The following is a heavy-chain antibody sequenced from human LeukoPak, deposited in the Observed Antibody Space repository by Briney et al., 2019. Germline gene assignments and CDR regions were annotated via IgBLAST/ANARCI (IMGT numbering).Heavy chain of an antibody. Sequence: GGSLRLSCAASGFTFSTYSMNWVRQAPGKGLEWVSSISSSGRSIYYADSVKGRFSISRDNAKNSLFLQMDSLRAEDTAVYYCAGRFCTNGIFPFDYWGQGTLVTVSP. CDR1: GFTFSTYS. V-gene: IGHV3-21*01. CDR2: ISSSGRSI. D-gene: IGHD2-8*01. CDR3: AGRFCTNGIFPFDY. J-gene: IGHJ4*02.